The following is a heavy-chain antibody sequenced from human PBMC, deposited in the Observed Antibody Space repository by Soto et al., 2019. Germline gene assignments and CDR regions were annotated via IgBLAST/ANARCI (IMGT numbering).Heavy chain of an antibody. Sequence: DVQLLESGGGLVQPGGSLRLSCAASGFTFRSYAMSWVRQAPGKGLEWVSGISGSGISTHYADSVKGRFTVSRDNSKNTLYLKMNSLRGEDTAVYNCAKEPVGPDWYFDLWGRGTLVTVSS. CDR2: ISGSGIST. CDR1: GFTFRSYA. CDR3: AKEPVGPDWYFDL. V-gene: IGHV3-23*01. J-gene: IGHJ2*01.